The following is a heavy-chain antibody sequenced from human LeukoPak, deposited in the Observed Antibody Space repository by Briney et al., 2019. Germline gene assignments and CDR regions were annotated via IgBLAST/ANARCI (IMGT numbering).Heavy chain of an antibody. V-gene: IGHV3-74*01. J-gene: IGHJ4*02. CDR2: INSDGSWT. D-gene: IGHD2-2*01. Sequence: PGGSLRLSCAASGNYWMHWVRQAQGKGLVWVSHINSDGSWTGYADSVKGRFTISKDNAKNTVYLQMNNLRAEDTAVYYCVSFYETYWGRGTLVTVSS. CDR3: VSFYETY. CDR1: GNYW.